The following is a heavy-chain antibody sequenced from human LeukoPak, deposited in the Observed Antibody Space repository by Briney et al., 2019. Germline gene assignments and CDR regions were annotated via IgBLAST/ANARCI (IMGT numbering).Heavy chain of an antibody. CDR1: GYSFTTYW. CDR2: IFPGDSDT. Sequence: GDSLKISCKGSGYSFTTYWIGWVRQMPGKGLEWIGIIFPGDSDTTYNPSLQGQVSISADKSINTAYLQWSSLRASDTATYYCATSESQTRFDYWGQGTLVTVSS. V-gene: IGHV5-51*01. D-gene: IGHD1/OR15-1a*01. J-gene: IGHJ4*02. CDR3: ATSESQTRFDY.